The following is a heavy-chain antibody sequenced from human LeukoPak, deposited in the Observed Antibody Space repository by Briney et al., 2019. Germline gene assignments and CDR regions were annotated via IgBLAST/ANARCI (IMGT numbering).Heavy chain of an antibody. Sequence: GGSLRLSCAASGFAFGDYHMSWIRQAPGKGLEWVSYISRSSDYKGFADSVRGRFTVSRDNAKNSMYLQMNSLRAEDTAVYYCAGGDGDYDYFDYWGQGILVTVSS. CDR1: GFAFGDYH. D-gene: IGHD4-17*01. CDR3: AGGDGDYDYFDY. V-gene: IGHV3-11*06. J-gene: IGHJ4*02. CDR2: ISRSSDYK.